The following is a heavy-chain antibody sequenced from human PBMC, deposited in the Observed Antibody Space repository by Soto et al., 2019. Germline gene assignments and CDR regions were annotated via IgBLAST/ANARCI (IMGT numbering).Heavy chain of an antibody. CDR3: AGTTSLQWYYMDV. CDR1: GDSVSSNSAA. Sequence: SQTLSLTCAISGDSVSSNSAAWNWIRQSPSRDLEWLGRTYYRSRCYNDYAVSVKSRITVNPDTSKNQFSLHLNSVTPDDTAVYYCAGTTSLQWYYMDVWDKGTTVTVSS. CDR2: TYYRSRCYN. V-gene: IGHV6-1*01. D-gene: IGHD1-7*01. J-gene: IGHJ6*03.